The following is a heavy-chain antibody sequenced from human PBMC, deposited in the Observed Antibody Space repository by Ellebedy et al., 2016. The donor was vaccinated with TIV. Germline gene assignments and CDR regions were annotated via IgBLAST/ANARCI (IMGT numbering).Heavy chain of an antibody. D-gene: IGHD6-19*01. CDR3: ARGPMWLVREGVDY. Sequence: PGGSLRLSCAASGSTFSSHAMVLVRQAPGKGLEWVANIKQDEGEKYYVDSVKGRFTISSDNAKSSLYLQMNSLRAEDTAVYYCARGPMWLVREGVDYWGQGALVTVSS. CDR2: IKQDEGEK. CDR1: GSTFSSHA. J-gene: IGHJ4*02. V-gene: IGHV3-7*03.